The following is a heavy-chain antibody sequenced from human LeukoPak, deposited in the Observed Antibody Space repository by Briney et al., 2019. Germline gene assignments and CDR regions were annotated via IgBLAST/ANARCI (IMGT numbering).Heavy chain of an antibody. CDR1: GYTFTSYY. CDR2: INPSGGST. Sequence: ASVKVSCKASGYTFTSYYMHWVRQAPGQGLEWMGIINPSGGSTSYAQKFQGRVTVTRDTSTSTVYMELSSLRSEDTAVYYCASHTSPCSGGSCYHDDAFDIWGQGTMVTVSS. J-gene: IGHJ3*02. D-gene: IGHD2-15*01. CDR3: ASHTSPCSGGSCYHDDAFDI. V-gene: IGHV1-46*01.